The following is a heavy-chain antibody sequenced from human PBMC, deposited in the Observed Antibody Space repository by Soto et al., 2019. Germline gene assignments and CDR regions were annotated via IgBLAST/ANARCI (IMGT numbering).Heavy chain of an antibody. CDR2: IFDSGNA. D-gene: IGHD4-4*01. CDR3: ARHRRTTVAKYYGDN. V-gene: IGHV4-59*08. Sequence: QVQLQESGPGLVKPSETLSLTCTVSGGSINSYCWSWIRQPPGKGLEWIAYIFDSGNANYNPSLKSRVTISVDTSKNQFSLKLTPVTAADTAVYYCARHRRTTVAKYYGDNWGQGALVTVSS. J-gene: IGHJ4*02. CDR1: GGSINSYC.